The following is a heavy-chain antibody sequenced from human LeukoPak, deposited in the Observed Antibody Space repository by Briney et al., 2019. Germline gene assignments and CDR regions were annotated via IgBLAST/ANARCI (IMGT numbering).Heavy chain of an antibody. Sequence: SVKVSCKASGGTFSSYAISWVRQAPGQGLEWMGGIFPIFGTANYAQKFQGRVTIATDESTSTAYMELSSLRSEDAAVYYCARNEEEYYFDYWGQGTLVAVSS. CDR2: IFPIFGTA. D-gene: IGHD3-10*01. CDR1: GGTFSSYA. J-gene: IGHJ4*02. V-gene: IGHV1-69*05. CDR3: ARNEEEYYFDY.